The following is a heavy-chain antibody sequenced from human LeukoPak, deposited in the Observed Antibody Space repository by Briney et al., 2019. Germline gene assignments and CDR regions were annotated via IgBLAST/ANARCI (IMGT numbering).Heavy chain of an antibody. V-gene: IGHV3-30*18. J-gene: IGHJ4*02. CDR3: AKSTTIFGVVPSDY. D-gene: IGHD3-3*01. CDR1: GFTFNNYG. Sequence: GGSLRLSCAASGFTFNNYGLHWVRQAPGKELEWVTLISHDGNNEYYADSVKGRFATSRDDSKNTLYLQMNSLRAEDTAVYYCAKSTTIFGVVPSDYWGQGTLVTVSS. CDR2: ISHDGNNE.